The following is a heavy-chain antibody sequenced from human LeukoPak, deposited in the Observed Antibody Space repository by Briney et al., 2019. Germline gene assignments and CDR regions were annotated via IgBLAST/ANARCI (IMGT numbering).Heavy chain of an antibody. V-gene: IGHV5-51*01. CDR3: ATQKYNWNDEGGAFDI. D-gene: IGHD1-20*01. CDR2: IYPGDSDT. J-gene: IGHJ3*02. Sequence: GESLKISCKGSGYSFTSYWIGWVRQMPGKGLEWMGIIYPGDSDTRYSPSFQGQVTISADKSISTAYLQWSSLKASDTAMYYCATQKYNWNDEGGAFDIWAKGQWSPSLQ. CDR1: GYSFTSYW.